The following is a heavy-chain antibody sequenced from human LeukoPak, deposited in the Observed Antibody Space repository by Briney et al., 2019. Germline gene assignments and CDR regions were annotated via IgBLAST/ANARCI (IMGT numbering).Heavy chain of an antibody. V-gene: IGHV3-23*01. Sequence: PGGSLRLSCAASGFTFSSYAMSWVRQAPGKGLEWVSAISYNGGSTYYADSVKGRFTISRDNSKNTLYLQMNSLRAEDTAVYYCATRRPLRYFDWLLLPVYWGQGTLVTVSS. CDR2: ISYNGGST. CDR3: ATRRPLRYFDWLLLPVY. D-gene: IGHD3-9*01. J-gene: IGHJ4*02. CDR1: GFTFSSYA.